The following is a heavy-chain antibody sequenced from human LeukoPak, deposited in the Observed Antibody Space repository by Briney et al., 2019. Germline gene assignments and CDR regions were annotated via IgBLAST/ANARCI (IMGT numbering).Heavy chain of an antibody. V-gene: IGHV4-61*02. CDR3: ARARVIPGSFDD. CDR2: IYTSGRT. J-gene: IGHJ4*02. Sequence: PSETLSLTCTVSGGSITFGSYYWTWIRQPAGKGLEWIGRIYTSGRTFYNPSLKSRVTISMDTSMNQFSLRLNSVTAADTAVYYCARARVIPGSFDDWGQGDLVTVSS. CDR1: GGSITFGSYY. D-gene: IGHD3-16*02.